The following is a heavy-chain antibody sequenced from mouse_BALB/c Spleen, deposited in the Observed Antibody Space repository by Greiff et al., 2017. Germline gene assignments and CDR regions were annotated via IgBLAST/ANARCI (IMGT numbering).Heavy chain of an antibody. CDR2: ISYSGST. V-gene: IGHV3-8*02. D-gene: IGHD2-14*01. Sequence: EVQLQESGPSLVKPSQTLSLTCSVTGDSITSGYWNWIRKFPGNKLEYMGYISYSGSTYYNPSLKSRISITRDTSKNQYYLQLNSVTTEDTATYYCARWGRYDRNWFAYWGQGTLVTVSA. CDR3: ARWGRYDRNWFAY. J-gene: IGHJ3*01. CDR1: GDSITSGY.